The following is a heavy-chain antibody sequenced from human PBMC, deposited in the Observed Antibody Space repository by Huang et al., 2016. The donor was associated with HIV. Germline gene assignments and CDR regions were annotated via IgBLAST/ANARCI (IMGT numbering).Heavy chain of an antibody. CDR1: GFTFSSYA. Sequence: EVQLLESGGGLVQPGGSLRLSCAASGFTFSSYAMSWVRQAPGKGLEWVSAIRGSGGSTYYAASVKGRFTISRDNSKNTLYLQMNSLRAEDTAVYYCAKDVTIFGGGRRFDYWGQGTLVTVSS. CDR2: IRGSGGST. V-gene: IGHV3-23*01. J-gene: IGHJ4*02. CDR3: AKDVTIFGGGRRFDY. D-gene: IGHD3-3*01.